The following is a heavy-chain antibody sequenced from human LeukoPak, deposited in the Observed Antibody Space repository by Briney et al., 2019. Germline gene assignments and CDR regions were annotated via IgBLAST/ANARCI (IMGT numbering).Heavy chain of an antibody. CDR3: SRDRGGGDIYFDY. D-gene: IGHD2-21*02. V-gene: IGHV3-48*03. J-gene: IGHJ4*02. CDR2: ISRSGATI. Sequence: PGGSLRLSCAASGFTFSSYGMNWVRQAPGKGPEWISYISRSGATIYYADSVKGRFTISRDNAKNSQYLQMSSLGAEDTAIYYCSRDRGGGDIYFDYWGQGTLVTVSS. CDR1: GFTFSSYG.